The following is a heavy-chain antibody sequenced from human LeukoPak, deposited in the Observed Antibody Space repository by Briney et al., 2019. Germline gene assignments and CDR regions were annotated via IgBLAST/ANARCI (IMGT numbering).Heavy chain of an antibody. CDR2: ITSSGTYI. Sequence: PGGSLRLSCAASGFTFTRFNMNWVRQAPGKGLELVSSITSSGTYIYYADSVKGRFTISRDNAKNSLYLQMNSLRAEDTAVYYCARPRSQYYFDYWGQGTLVTVSS. CDR1: GFTFTRFN. V-gene: IGHV3-21*01. J-gene: IGHJ4*02. CDR3: ARPRSQYYFDY.